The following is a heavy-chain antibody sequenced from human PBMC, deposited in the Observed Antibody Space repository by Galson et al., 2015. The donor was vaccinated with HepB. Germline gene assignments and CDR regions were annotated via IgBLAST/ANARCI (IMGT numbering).Heavy chain of an antibody. CDR1: GAIFSGSA. Sequence: SLRLSCAASGAIFSGSAIHWVRQAPGKGLERVGHIRPKEHFYATSYSASVGGRFTISRDDSKNTAFLHMNSLRVEDMAVYYCIRHVEYYRPYWGQGSLVTVSS. D-gene: IGHD2/OR15-2a*01. CDR3: IRHVEYYRPY. V-gene: IGHV3-73*01. J-gene: IGHJ4*02. CDR2: IRPKEHFYAT.